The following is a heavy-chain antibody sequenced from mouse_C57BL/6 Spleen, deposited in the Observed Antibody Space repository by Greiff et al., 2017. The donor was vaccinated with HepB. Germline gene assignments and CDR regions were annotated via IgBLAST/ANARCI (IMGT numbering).Heavy chain of an antibody. D-gene: IGHD2-12*01. CDR2: IDPETGGT. J-gene: IGHJ2*01. CDR3: TRETYCSPY. CDR1: GYTFTDYE. Sequence: QVQLQQSGAELVRPGASVTLSCKASGYTFTDYEMHWVKQTPVHGLEWIGAIDPETGGTAYNQKFKGKAILTADKSSSTAYMELRSLTSEDSAVYYCTRETYCSPYWGQGTTLTVSS. V-gene: IGHV1-15*01.